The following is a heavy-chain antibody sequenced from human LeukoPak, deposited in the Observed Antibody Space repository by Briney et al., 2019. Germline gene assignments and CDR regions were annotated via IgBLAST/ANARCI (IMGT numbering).Heavy chain of an antibody. CDR3: AELGITMIGGV. J-gene: IGHJ6*04. CDR1: GFTFDDYG. V-gene: IGHV3-48*03. D-gene: IGHD3-10*02. CDR2: ISSSGSTI. Sequence: GGSLGLSCAVSGFTFDDYGMNWVRQAPGKGLEWVSYISSSGSTIYYADSVKGRFTISRDNAKNSLYLQMNSLRAEDTAVYYCAELGITMIGGVWGKGTTVTISS.